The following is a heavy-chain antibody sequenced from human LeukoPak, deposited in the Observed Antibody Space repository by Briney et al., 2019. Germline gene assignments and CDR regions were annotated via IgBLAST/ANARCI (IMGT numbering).Heavy chain of an antibody. J-gene: IGHJ4*02. Sequence: SETLSLTCVVSGYSISSGYYWGWIRQPPGKGLEWIGSIYPGGNTYYNPSLKSRVTISVDTSRNQFSLKLSSVTAADTAVYYCVGGSGYIGVWGQGTLVTVSS. CDR1: GYSISSGYY. CDR3: VGGSGYIGV. V-gene: IGHV4-38-2*01. D-gene: IGHD5-18*01. CDR2: IYPGGNT.